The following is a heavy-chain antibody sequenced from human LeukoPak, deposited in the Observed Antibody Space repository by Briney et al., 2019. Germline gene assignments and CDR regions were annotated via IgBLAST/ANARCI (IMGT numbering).Heavy chain of an antibody. D-gene: IGHD3-3*01. J-gene: IGHJ4*02. Sequence: GGSLRLSCAASGFTFSSYSMNWVRQAPGKGLEWVSSISSSSSYIYYADSVKGRFTISRDNAKNSLYLQMNSLRAEDTAVYYCARDAGPSGIGDYWGQGILVTVSS. CDR1: GFTFSSYS. V-gene: IGHV3-21*01. CDR3: ARDAGPSGIGDY. CDR2: ISSSSSYI.